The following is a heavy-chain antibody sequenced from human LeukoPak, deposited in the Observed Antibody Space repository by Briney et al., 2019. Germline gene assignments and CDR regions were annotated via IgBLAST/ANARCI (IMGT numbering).Heavy chain of an antibody. Sequence: ASVKVSCKASGYTFTSYDINWVRQATGQGLEWMGWMNPNSGNTGYAQKFQGRVTMTRNTSISTAYMELSSLGSEDTAVYYCARVLGGDFWSGYYSGYYYFVMDVWGQGTTVTVSS. CDR2: MNPNSGNT. CDR3: ARVLGGDFWSGYYSGYYYFVMDV. J-gene: IGHJ6*02. CDR1: GYTFTSYD. D-gene: IGHD3-3*01. V-gene: IGHV1-8*01.